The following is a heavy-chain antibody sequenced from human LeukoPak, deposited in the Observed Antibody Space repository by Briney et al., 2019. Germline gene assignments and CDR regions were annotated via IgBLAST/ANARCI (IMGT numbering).Heavy chain of an antibody. CDR3: ARGSLRQFPPHGWFDP. J-gene: IGHJ5*02. V-gene: IGHV4-61*02. CDR2: IYSSGSI. Sequence: PSETQSLPCTVSGRPISSGSHYWGWIPQPAGKGLEWVGRIYSSGSINYNPYLKSRVTISVDTSKNQFSLKLSSVTAADTAVYYCARGSLRQFPPHGWFDPWGQGTLVTVSS. D-gene: IGHD3-10*01. CDR1: GRPISSGSHY.